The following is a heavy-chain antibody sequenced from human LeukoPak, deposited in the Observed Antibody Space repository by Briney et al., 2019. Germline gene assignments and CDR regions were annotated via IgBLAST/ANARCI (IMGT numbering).Heavy chain of an antibody. CDR2: IIPILGIA. D-gene: IGHD4-23*01. V-gene: IGHV1-69*04. CDR3: VRGGGNPSYFDS. CDR1: GGTFSSYA. Sequence: SVKVSCKASGGTFSSYAISWVRQAPGQGLEWMGRIIPILGIANYAQKFQGRVTITADKSTSTAYMELSSLRSEDTAVYYCVRGGGNPSYFDSWGQGTLVTVSS. J-gene: IGHJ4*02.